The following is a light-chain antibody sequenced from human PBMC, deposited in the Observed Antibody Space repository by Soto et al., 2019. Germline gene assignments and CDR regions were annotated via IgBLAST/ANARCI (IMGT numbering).Light chain of an antibody. V-gene: IGKV1-17*01. CDR3: LQDYTYPLT. J-gene: IGKJ2*01. CDR2: AAS. Sequence: DIQMTQFPSSLSASVGDRVTITCRASQGIRNDLAWYQQKPGKAPKRLIYAASSLQSGVPSRFSGRGSGTEFTLAISSLQPEDFATFYCLQDYTYPLTFGQGTKVEIK. CDR1: QGIRND.